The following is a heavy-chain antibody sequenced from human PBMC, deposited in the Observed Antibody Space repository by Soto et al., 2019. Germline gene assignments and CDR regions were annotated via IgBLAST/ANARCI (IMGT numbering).Heavy chain of an antibody. Sequence: QVRLVQSGAEVGQPGASVKVSCKASGHTSRNNGISWVRQAPGQGLEWMGFINANTGATNYARKFRVRLTLTTDTVTRKVDMELTSVRSDDTAAYYCGRDEYQGDQRFLDYWGQGTLVTVSS. J-gene: IGHJ4*02. D-gene: IGHD2-2*01. V-gene: IGHV1-18*01. CDR3: GRDEYQGDQRFLDY. CDR1: GHTSRNNG. CDR2: INANTGAT.